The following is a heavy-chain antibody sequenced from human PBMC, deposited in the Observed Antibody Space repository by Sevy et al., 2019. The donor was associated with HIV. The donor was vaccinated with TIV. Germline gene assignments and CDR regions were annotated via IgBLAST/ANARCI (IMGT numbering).Heavy chain of an antibody. CDR1: EFTFSDYY. J-gene: IGHJ4*02. Sequence: GGSLRLSCAASEFTFSDYYMSWIRQAPGKGLEWISDISGSSSYTDYADSVKGRFTISRDNAKNSLYLQMNSLRAGDTAVYYWARDRRNYGGQYFDFWGQGTLVTVSS. CDR3: ARDRRNYGGQYFDF. CDR2: ISGSSSYT. D-gene: IGHD4-17*01. V-gene: IGHV3-11*06.